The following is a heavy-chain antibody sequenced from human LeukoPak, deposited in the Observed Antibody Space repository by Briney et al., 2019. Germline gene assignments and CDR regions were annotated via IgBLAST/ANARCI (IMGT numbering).Heavy chain of an antibody. V-gene: IGHV3-23*01. Sequence: GGSLRLSCAASGITFSNYAMSWVRQAPGKGLEWVSDISGSGGNTYYAGSVKGRFTISRDNAKNSLYLQMNSLRAEDTAVYYCARACRSYWCGGFDIWGQGTMVTVSS. CDR2: ISGSGGNT. CDR1: GITFSNYA. D-gene: IGHD2-15*01. J-gene: IGHJ3*02. CDR3: ARACRSYWCGGFDI.